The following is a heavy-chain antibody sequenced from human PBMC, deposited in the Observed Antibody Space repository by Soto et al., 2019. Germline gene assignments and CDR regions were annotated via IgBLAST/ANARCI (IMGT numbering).Heavy chain of an antibody. CDR3: ARIRAYCSGGSCYNYYYGMDV. V-gene: IGHV2-70*01. CDR2: IDWDDDK. Sequence: SGPTLVNPTQTLTLTCTFSGFSLSTSGMCVSWIRQPPGKALEWLALIDWDDDKYYSTSLKTRLTISKDTSKNQVVLTMTNMDPVDTATYYCARIRAYCSGGSCYNYYYGMDVWGQGTTVTVSS. D-gene: IGHD2-15*01. CDR1: GFSLSTSGMC. J-gene: IGHJ6*02.